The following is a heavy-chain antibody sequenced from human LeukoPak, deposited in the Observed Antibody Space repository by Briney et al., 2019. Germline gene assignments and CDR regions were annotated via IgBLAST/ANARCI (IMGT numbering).Heavy chain of an antibody. J-gene: IGHJ4*02. CDR2: IWYDGSNK. D-gene: IGHD2-2*01. Sequence: PGGSLRLSCAASGFTFSSYGMHWVRQAPGKGLEWVAVIWYDGSNKYYADSVKGRFTISRDNSKNTLYLQMNSLRAEDTAVYYGAKDQSTLGFDYWGEGTPVTVSS. CDR1: GFTFSSYG. CDR3: AKDQSTLGFDY. V-gene: IGHV3-33*06.